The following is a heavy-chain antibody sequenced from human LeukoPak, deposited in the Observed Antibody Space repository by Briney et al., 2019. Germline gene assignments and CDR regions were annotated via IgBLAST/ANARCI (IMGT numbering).Heavy chain of an antibody. CDR2: ISYDGSNK. CDR3: ARASVEHFDY. J-gene: IGHJ4*02. V-gene: IGHV3-30*01. D-gene: IGHD1-1*01. Sequence: GGSLRLSCAASGFTLSSYAMHWVRQAPGKGLEWVAVISYDGSNKYYADSVKGRFTISRDNSKNTLYLQMNSLRAEDTAVYYCARASVEHFDYWGQGTLVTVSS. CDR1: GFTLSSYA.